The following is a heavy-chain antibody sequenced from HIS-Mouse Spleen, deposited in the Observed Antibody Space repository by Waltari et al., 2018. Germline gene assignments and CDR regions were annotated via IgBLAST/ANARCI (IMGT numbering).Heavy chain of an antibody. J-gene: IGHJ4*02. V-gene: IGHV3-33*06. CDR3: AKFSTYSSSWYYFDY. CDR2: IWYDGSNK. Sequence: QVQLVESGGGVVQPGRSLRLSCAASGFTFSSYGMHWVRQAPGKGLEWVAVIWYDGSNKYYADSVKGRFTISRDNSKNTLYLQMNSLRAEDTAVYYCAKFSTYSSSWYYFDYWGQGTLVTVSS. D-gene: IGHD6-13*01. CDR1: GFTFSSYG.